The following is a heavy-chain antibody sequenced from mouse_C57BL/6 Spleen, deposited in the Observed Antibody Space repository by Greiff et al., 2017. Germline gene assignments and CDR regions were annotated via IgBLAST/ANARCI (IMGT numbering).Heavy chain of an antibody. CDR2: ISDGGSYT. Sequence: EVKLVESGGGLVKPGGSLKLSCAASGFTFSSYAMSWVRQTPEKRLEWVATISDGGSYTYYPDNVKGRFTISRDKAKNNLYLQMSHLKSEDTAMYYCARDRGGFDYWGQGTTLTVSS. D-gene: IGHD3-1*01. J-gene: IGHJ2*01. V-gene: IGHV5-4*01. CDR1: GFTFSSYA. CDR3: ARDRGGFDY.